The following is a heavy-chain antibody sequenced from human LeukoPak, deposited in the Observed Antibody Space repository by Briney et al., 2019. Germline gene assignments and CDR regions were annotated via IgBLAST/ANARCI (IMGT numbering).Heavy chain of an antibody. D-gene: IGHD6-19*01. CDR1: GFTFSSYE. J-gene: IGHJ6*02. Sequence: GGSLRLSCEASGFTFSSYEMNWVRQAPGKGLEWVSYISSSGSTIYYAGSVKGRFTISRDNAKNSLYLQMNSLRAEDTAVYYCARSGYSSGWSNYYYYGMDVWGQGTTVTVSS. CDR3: ARSGYSSGWSNYYYYGMDV. CDR2: ISSSGSTI. V-gene: IGHV3-48*03.